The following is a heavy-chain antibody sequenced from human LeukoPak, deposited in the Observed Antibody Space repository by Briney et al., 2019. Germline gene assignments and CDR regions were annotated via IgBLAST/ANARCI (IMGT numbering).Heavy chain of an antibody. CDR1: GGSISSYY. V-gene: IGHV4-59*01. D-gene: IGHD6-19*01. CDR3: ARDSSGWPPDAFDI. Sequence: PSETLSLTCTVPGGSISSYYWSSVRQPPGKGLERDGYIYYSGSINYNPSLKSRVTISVDTSKNQFSLKLSSVTAADTAVYYCARDSSGWPPDAFDIWGQGTMVTVSS. CDR2: IYYSGSI. J-gene: IGHJ3*02.